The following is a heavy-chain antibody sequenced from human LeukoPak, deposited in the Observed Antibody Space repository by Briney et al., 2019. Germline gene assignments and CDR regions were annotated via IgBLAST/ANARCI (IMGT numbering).Heavy chain of an antibody. V-gene: IGHV4-30-4*01. Sequence: SETLSLTCTVSGGSISSGDYYWSWIRQPPGKGLEWTGYIYYSGSTYYNPSLKSRVTISVDTSKNQFSLKLSSVTAADTAVYYCARDRYSYGYGFRYFDYWGQGTLVTVSS. CDR1: GGSISSGDYY. J-gene: IGHJ4*02. CDR2: IYYSGST. CDR3: ARDRYSYGYGFRYFDY. D-gene: IGHD5-18*01.